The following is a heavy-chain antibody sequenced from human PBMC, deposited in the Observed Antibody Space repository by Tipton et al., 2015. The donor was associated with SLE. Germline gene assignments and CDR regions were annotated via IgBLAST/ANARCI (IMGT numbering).Heavy chain of an antibody. CDR1: GGSFSGYY. D-gene: IGHD3-3*01. V-gene: IGHV4-34*01. CDR3: ARGKDYDFWSGYYRRDASDI. J-gene: IGHJ3*02. Sequence: TLSLTCAVYGGSFSGYYWSWIRQPPGKGLEWIGEINHSGSTNYNPSLKSRVTISIGTSKNQFSLKLSSVTAADTSVYYCARGKDYDFWSGYYRRDASDIWGQGTMVTVSS. CDR2: INHSGST.